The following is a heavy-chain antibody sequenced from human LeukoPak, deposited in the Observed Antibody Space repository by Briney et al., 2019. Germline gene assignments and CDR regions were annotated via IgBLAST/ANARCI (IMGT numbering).Heavy chain of an antibody. V-gene: IGHV1-18*01. J-gene: IGHJ1*01. D-gene: IGHD3-3*01. CDR3: ATPGSFGVVIMGYFQH. Sequence: ASVKVSCKASGYTFTSYGISWVRQAPGQGLEWMGWISAYNGNTNYAQKFQGRVTITADESTSTAYMELSSLRSEDTAVYYCATPGSFGVVIMGYFQHWGQGTLVTVSS. CDR1: GYTFTSYG. CDR2: ISAYNGNT.